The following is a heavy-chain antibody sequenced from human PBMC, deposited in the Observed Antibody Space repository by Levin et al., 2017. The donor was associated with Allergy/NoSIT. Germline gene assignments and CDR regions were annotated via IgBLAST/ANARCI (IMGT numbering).Heavy chain of an antibody. CDR3: AKDRRSTTVRFDD. D-gene: IGHD2-2*01. CDR2: ISGSGGSI. CDR1: GFTFSSYA. J-gene: IGHJ4*02. V-gene: IGHV3-23*01. Sequence: GGSLRLSCAASGFTFSSYAMTWVRQAPGEGLEWVSAISGSGGSIYYADSVKGRFTISRDNSKNTLYLQMNSLRAEDTAVYYCAKDRRSTTVRFDDWGQGTLVTVSS.